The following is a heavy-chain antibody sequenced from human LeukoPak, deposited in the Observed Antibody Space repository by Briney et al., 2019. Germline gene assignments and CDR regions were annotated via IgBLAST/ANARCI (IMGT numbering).Heavy chain of an antibody. D-gene: IGHD3-9*01. CDR1: GGSISSYY. CDR2: IYTSGST. CDR3: ARDFYDILTGIDAFDI. V-gene: IGHV4-4*07. Sequence: PSETLSLTCTVSGGSISSYYWSWIRQPAGKGLEWIGRIYTSGSTNYNPSLKSRVTMSVDTSKNQFSLKLSSVTAADTAVYYCARDFYDILTGIDAFDIWGQGTMVTVSS. J-gene: IGHJ3*02.